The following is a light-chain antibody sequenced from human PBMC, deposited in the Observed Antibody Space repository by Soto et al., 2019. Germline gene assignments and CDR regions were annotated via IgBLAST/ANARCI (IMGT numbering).Light chain of an antibody. CDR3: QQYSTYPWT. Sequence: DIQLTQSPSTLSASVGDRVSITCRASQSISTWLAWYQQKPGKAPKLLIFDASSLESRVSSRFSGRGSGTQFTLTISSRQPDDFATYYCQQYSTYPWTFGQGAKVEF. V-gene: IGKV1-5*01. CDR2: DAS. J-gene: IGKJ1*01. CDR1: QSISTW.